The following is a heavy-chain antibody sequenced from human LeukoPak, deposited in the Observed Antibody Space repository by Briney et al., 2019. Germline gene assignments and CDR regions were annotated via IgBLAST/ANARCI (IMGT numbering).Heavy chain of an antibody. CDR2: LSGSGGSS. V-gene: IGHV3-23*01. D-gene: IGHD1-1*01. CDR1: GFTFSTYA. J-gene: IGHJ4*02. Sequence: GGSLRLSCAASGFTFSTYAMSWVRHAPGKGLEEVSALSGSGGSSYYADSVRGRFTISRDNSQNTLYLQMNSLRAEDTAVYYCAKERTSEGYFDYWGQGTLVTVSS. CDR3: AKERTSEGYFDY.